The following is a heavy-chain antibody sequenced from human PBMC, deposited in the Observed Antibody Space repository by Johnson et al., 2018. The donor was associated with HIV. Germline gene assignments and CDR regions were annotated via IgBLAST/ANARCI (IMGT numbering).Heavy chain of an antibody. J-gene: IGHJ3*02. CDR2: ISYAGRNQ. Sequence: QVLLVESGGGVVQPGRSLRLSCAASGFTFSSYAMHWVRPAPGQGLEWVALISYAGRNQYYADSVKGRFTISRHNYKNTLYLQMNSLRAEDTAVYYCARVGQLARTHAFDSWGQGTMVTVSS. V-gene: IGHV3-30*14. CDR1: GFTFSSYA. CDR3: ARVGQLARTHAFDS. D-gene: IGHD6-13*01.